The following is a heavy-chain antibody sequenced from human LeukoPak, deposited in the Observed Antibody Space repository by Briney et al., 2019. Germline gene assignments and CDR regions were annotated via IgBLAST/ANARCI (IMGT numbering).Heavy chain of an antibody. Sequence: EGSLRLSCAASGFTFSSYSMNWVRQAPGKGLEWVSSISSSSSYIYYADSVKGRFSVSRDNAKDSVYLEMNSLRAEDSAVYYCVRYWGSWSVDYWGQGTLVTVSS. CDR2: ISSSSSYI. D-gene: IGHD6-13*01. J-gene: IGHJ4*02. CDR3: VRYWGSWSVDY. CDR1: GFTFSSYS. V-gene: IGHV3-21*01.